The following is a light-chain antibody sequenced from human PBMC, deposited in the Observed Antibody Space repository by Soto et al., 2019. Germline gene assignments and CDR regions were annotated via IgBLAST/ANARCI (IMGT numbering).Light chain of an antibody. CDR2: AAS. Sequence: DIQLTQSPSFLSASVGERITITCRASQGIASYLAWFQQKPGKAPELLILAASTLRSGVPSRFSGSGSEIEFTLTVSSLQPEDFATYYCQQLYNYPRTFGQGTKVEIK. CDR1: QGIASY. V-gene: IGKV1-9*01. J-gene: IGKJ1*01. CDR3: QQLYNYPRT.